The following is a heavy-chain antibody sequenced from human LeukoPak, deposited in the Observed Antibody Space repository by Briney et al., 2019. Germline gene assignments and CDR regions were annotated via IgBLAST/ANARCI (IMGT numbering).Heavy chain of an antibody. CDR2: IYSGGTT. D-gene: IGHD4-23*01. Sequence: GGSLRLSCAASGFTVSSNYMSWVRQAPGKGLEWVSLIYSGGTTYYADSVKGRFTISRDNSKNTLYLQMNSLRAEDTAVYYCARRGDGGRSFDLWGQGTLVTVSS. J-gene: IGHJ4*02. CDR3: ARRGDGGRSFDL. CDR1: GFTVSSNY. V-gene: IGHV3-53*01.